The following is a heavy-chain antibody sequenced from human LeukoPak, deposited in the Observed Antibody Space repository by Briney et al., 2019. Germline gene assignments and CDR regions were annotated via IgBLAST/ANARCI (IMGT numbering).Heavy chain of an antibody. J-gene: IGHJ4*02. V-gene: IGHV1-46*01. CDR2: INPSGGST. CDR3: ARDGGGYDFFLT. D-gene: IGHD5-12*01. CDR1: GYTFTSYY. Sequence: ASVKVSCKASGYTFTSYYMHWVRQAPGQGLEWMGIINPSGGSTSYAQKFQGRATMTRDMSTSTVYMELSSLRSEDTAVYYCARDGGGYDFFLTWGQGTLVTVSS.